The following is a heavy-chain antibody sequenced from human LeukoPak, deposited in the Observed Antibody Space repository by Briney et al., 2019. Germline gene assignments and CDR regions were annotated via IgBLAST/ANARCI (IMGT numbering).Heavy chain of an antibody. D-gene: IGHD6-13*01. Sequence: GGSLRLSCAASGFTFSSYAMSWVRQAPGKGLEWVSAISGSGGSTYYADSVKGRFTISRDNSKNTLYLQMNSLRAEDTAVYYCARVASSSWPNYYCGMDVWGQGTTVTVSS. CDR1: GFTFSSYA. CDR3: ARVASSSWPNYYCGMDV. CDR2: ISGSGGST. J-gene: IGHJ6*02. V-gene: IGHV3-23*01.